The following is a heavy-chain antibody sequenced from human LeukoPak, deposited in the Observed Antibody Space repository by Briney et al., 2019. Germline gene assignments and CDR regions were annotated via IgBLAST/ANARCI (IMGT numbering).Heavy chain of an antibody. J-gene: IGHJ4*02. Sequence: GGSLRLSCAASGFTFSSHWMHWVRHPPGKGLVWVSYINSDGSGTTYADSVKGRFTISRDNAKNTLYLQINSLRAEDTAVYYCARGGQGAVDYWGQGTLVTVSS. CDR2: INSDGSGT. CDR3: ARGGQGAVDY. CDR1: GFTFSSHW. D-gene: IGHD3-16*01. V-gene: IGHV3-74*01.